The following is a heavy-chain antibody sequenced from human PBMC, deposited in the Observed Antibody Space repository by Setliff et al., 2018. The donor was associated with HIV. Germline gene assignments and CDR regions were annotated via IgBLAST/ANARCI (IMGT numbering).Heavy chain of an antibody. J-gene: IGHJ3*02. V-gene: IGHV4-39*01. Sequence: SETLSLTCTVSGGSISSSSYYWGWIRQPPGKGLEWIGSIYYSGSTYYKPSLKSRVTISVDTSNNQFSLRLSTVTAADTAVYYCARRGDIVRGSTFDIWSQGTMVTVSS. CDR1: GGSISSSSYY. D-gene: IGHD3-10*01. CDR2: IYYSGST. CDR3: ARRGDIVRGSTFDI.